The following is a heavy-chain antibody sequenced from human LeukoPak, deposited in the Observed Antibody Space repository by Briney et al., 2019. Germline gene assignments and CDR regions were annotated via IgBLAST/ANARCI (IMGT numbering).Heavy chain of an antibody. J-gene: IGHJ1*01. CDR3: AKDKIAVAVGGYFQH. Sequence: PGRSLRLSCAASGFTFSSYGMHWVRQAPGKGLEWVAVISYDGSNKYYADSVKGRFTISRDNSKNTLYLQMNSLRAEDTAVYYCAKDKIAVAVGGYFQHWGQGTLVTVSS. CDR1: GFTFSSYG. CDR2: ISYDGSNK. D-gene: IGHD6-19*01. V-gene: IGHV3-30*18.